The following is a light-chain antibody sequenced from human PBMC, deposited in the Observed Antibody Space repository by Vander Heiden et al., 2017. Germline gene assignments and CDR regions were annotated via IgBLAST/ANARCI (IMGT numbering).Light chain of an antibody. CDR1: KLGDKY. CDR3: RAWDTSTAWKV. V-gene: IGLV3-1*01. CDR2: QDN. J-gene: IGLJ2*01. Sequence: SSELTQPPSVSVSPGQTASITCSGDKLGDKYACWYQQKPGQSPLLVIYQDNKRPSGIPERFSGSNSGNTATLTISGTQAMDEADYYCRAWDTSTAWKVFGGGTKLTVL.